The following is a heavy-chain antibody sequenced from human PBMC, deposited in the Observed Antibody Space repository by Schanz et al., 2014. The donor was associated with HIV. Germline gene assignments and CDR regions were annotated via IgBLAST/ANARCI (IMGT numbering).Heavy chain of an antibody. D-gene: IGHD6-13*01. J-gene: IGHJ4*02. Sequence: QVQLVQSGAEVKKPGASVKVSCKASGYTFTSYGINWVRQAPGQGPEWVGWISLYSGDTNYAQKFQGRVTMTTDISTSTAYMELRSLRSDDTAVYYCARDRDSSNWFPEDFDYWGQGTPVTVSS. V-gene: IGHV1-18*01. CDR2: ISLYSGDT. CDR3: ARDRDSSNWFPEDFDY. CDR1: GYTFTSYG.